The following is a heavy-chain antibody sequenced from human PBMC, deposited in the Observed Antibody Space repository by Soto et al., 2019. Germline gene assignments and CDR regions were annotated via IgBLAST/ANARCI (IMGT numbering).Heavy chain of an antibody. Sequence: QVQLQESGPGLVKPSQTLSLTCTVSGGSISNVNYCWSWIRQSPDKGLEWIGHIYNGGTTYNNPSLTXRXSXSXXASNNQFPLKLSSVSAADTAVYYCARGPSGDKVDSWGQGTLVTVSS. CDR3: ARGPSGDKVDS. V-gene: IGHV4-30-4*01. J-gene: IGHJ4*02. CDR1: GGSISNVNYC. CDR2: IYNGGTT. D-gene: IGHD7-27*01.